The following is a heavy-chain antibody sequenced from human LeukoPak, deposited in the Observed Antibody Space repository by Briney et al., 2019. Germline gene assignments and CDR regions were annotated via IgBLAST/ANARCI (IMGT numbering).Heavy chain of an antibody. V-gene: IGHV4-39*01. CDR2: IFYSGTT. Sequence: SGTLSLTCTVSGGSISSTTDYWGWIRQPPGKGLEWIGSIFYSGTTYYNPSLKSRVTISVDTSKNQFSLKLTSVTAADTAVYYCARHVNTTTGAPIGWFDPWGQGTLVTVSS. J-gene: IGHJ5*02. CDR3: ARHVNTTTGAPIGWFDP. D-gene: IGHD2/OR15-2a*01. CDR1: GGSISSTTDY.